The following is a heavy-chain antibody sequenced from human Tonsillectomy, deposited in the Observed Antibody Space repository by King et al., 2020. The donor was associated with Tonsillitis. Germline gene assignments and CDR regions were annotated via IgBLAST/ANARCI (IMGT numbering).Heavy chain of an antibody. Sequence: VQLVESGGGLVQPGRSLRLSCVVSGFTFDEYAMHWVRQVPGKGLEWGSGISWISDTIGYADSVKGRFTISRDNAKNSLYLQMDRLRGDDTALYFCAKDMAPDTTIWLKYWGQGTLVTVSS. CDR2: ISWISDTI. CDR3: AKDMAPDTTIWLKY. CDR1: GFTFDEYA. V-gene: IGHV3-9*01. J-gene: IGHJ4*02. D-gene: IGHD1-14*01.